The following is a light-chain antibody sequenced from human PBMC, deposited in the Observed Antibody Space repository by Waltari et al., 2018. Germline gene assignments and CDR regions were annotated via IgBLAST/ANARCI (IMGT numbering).Light chain of an antibody. CDR3: QHYVRLPVA. CDR2: GAS. Sequence: IVLTKSPSTLSLSPGERATLSCRASESVRTALAWYQQKPGQAPRLLIFGASNRAIGIPDRFSGGGSGTDFSLTISRLEPEDFAVYFCQHYVRLPVAFGQGTKVDVK. CDR1: ESVRTA. J-gene: IGKJ1*01. V-gene: IGKV3-20*01.